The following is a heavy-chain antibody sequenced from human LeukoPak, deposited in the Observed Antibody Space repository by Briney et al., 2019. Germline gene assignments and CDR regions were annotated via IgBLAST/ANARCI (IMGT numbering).Heavy chain of an antibody. J-gene: IGHJ4*02. Sequence: SETLSLTCIVSGGSISSYYWSWIRQPPGKGLEWIGYIYYSGSTNYNPSLKSRVTISVDTSKNQFSLKLSSVTAADTAVYYCAGKGATVFDYWGQGTLVTVSS. V-gene: IGHV4-59*01. CDR3: AGKGATVFDY. D-gene: IGHD1-26*01. CDR2: IYYSGST. CDR1: GGSISSYY.